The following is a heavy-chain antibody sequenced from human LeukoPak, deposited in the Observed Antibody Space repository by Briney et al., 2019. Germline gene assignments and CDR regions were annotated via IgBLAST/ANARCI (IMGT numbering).Heavy chain of an antibody. D-gene: IGHD2-2*01. Sequence: LEWXGYFYYTVSTNYIPSLKSPVTISVHTSKHQFSLKLSSVTAADTAVYYCARHLGPASMVSLFDPWGQGTLVTXXS. CDR3: ARHLGPASMVSLFDP. CDR2: FYYTVST. V-gene: IGHV4-59*08. J-gene: IGHJ5*02.